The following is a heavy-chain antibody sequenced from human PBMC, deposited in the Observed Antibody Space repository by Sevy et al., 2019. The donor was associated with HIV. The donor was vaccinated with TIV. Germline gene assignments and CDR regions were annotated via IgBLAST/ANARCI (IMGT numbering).Heavy chain of an antibody. Sequence: GGSLRLSCAASGFTFSRYWMTWVRQAPGKGLEWVANIKQDESEKYYVDSVKGRFNISRDNAKNSLYLQMNSLRADDTAVYYCARAEQVTMLVVFGGLYFDSWGQGTLVTVSS. V-gene: IGHV3-7*01. CDR3: ARAEQVTMLVVFGGLYFDS. CDR1: GFTFSRYW. J-gene: IGHJ4*02. CDR2: IKQDESEK. D-gene: IGHD3-22*01.